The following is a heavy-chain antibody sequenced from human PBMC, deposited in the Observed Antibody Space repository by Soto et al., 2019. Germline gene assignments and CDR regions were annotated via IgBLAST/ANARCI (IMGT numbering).Heavy chain of an antibody. CDR3: AREYGGNSGTFDY. CDR2: INHSGST. D-gene: IGHD2-21*02. V-gene: IGHV4-34*01. Sequence: TLSLTCTLLGSPCSRYHWSWTCQPPGKGLEWIGEINHSGSTNYNPSLKSRVTISVDTSKNQFSLKLSSVTAADTAVYYCAREYGGNSGTFDYWGQGTLVTVSS. CDR1: GSPCSRYH. J-gene: IGHJ4*02.